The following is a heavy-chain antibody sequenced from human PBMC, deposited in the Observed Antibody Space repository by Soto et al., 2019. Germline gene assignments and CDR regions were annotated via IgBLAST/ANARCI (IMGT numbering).Heavy chain of an antibody. CDR3: ARGSRDCSGGSCYSWDS. CDR2: IYASGRI. J-gene: IGHJ1*01. CDR1: SDSFGTYF. V-gene: IGHV4-4*07. D-gene: IGHD2-15*01. Sequence: QVQLQESGPGLVKPSETLSLTCTVSSDSFGTYFWSWVRQPAGKGLEWIGHIYASGRINYNPSVKSRVTMSMDTSNPQFSLNLTSVTAADTAVYYCARGSRDCSGGSCYSWDSWGQVTLVTVSS.